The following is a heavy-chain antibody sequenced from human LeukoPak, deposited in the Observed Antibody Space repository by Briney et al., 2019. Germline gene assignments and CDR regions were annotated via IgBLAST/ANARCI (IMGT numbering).Heavy chain of an antibody. D-gene: IGHD3-10*01. CDR2: MSTTGSS. J-gene: IGHJ4*02. Sequence: SETLSLTCTVSGGSLSSDYCSWIRQPAGKGLEWIGRMSTTGSSNYNPSLKSRVTMSGDTSKNQFSMKLSSVTAADTAVYYCARDYYGSGSWLDYWGQGTLVTVSS. CDR3: ARDYYGSGSWLDY. V-gene: IGHV4-4*07. CDR1: GGSLSSDY.